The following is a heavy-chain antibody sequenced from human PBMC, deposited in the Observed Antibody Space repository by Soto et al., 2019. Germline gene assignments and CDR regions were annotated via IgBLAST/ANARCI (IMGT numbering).Heavy chain of an antibody. D-gene: IGHD3-9*01. J-gene: IGHJ4*02. CDR1: GFTFSIYS. V-gene: IGHV3-48*01. CDR3: ARGGLDYDILTGSYY. CDR2: ISSSSSTI. Sequence: PGGSLRLSCAASGFTFSIYSMNWVRQAQGKGLEWVSYISSSSSTIYYADSVKGRFTISRDNAKNSLYLQMNSLRAEDTAVYYCARGGLDYDILTGSYYWGQGTLVTVSS.